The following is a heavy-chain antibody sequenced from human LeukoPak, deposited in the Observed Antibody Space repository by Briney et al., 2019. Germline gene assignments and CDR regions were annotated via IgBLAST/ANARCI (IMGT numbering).Heavy chain of an antibody. CDR3: AKYDYVWGSYRYTEGFDY. Sequence: SETLSLTCAVYGGSFSGYYWSWIRQPPGKGLEWIGSIYYSGSTYYNPSLKSRVTISVDTSKNQFSLKLSSVTAADTAVYYCAKYDYVWGSYRYTEGFDYWGQGTLVTVSS. V-gene: IGHV4-34*01. CDR2: IYYSGST. D-gene: IGHD3-16*02. CDR1: GGSFSGYY. J-gene: IGHJ4*02.